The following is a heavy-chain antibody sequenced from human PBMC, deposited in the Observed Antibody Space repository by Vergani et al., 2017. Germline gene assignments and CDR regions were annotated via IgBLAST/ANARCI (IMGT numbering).Heavy chain of an antibody. J-gene: IGHJ6*03. CDR3: ARQFGVVVPAASRYYDYMDV. CDR1: GYSFTSYW. D-gene: IGHD2-2*01. CDR2: IYPGDSDT. Sequence: EVQLVQSGAEVKKPGESLKISCKGSGYSFTSYWIGWVRQMPGKGLEWMGIIYPGDSDTRYSPSFQGQVTISADKSISTAYLQWSSLKASDTAMYYCARQFGVVVPAASRYYDYMDVWGKGTTVTVSS. V-gene: IGHV5-51*01.